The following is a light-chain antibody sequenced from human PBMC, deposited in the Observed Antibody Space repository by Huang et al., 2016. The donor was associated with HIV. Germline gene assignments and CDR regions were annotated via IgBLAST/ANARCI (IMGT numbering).Light chain of an antibody. CDR1: QRVGSN. Sequence: EIVMTQSPVILSVSPGERATLSCRASQRVGSNLAWYQQKPGQAPRLLIYGASTRATGIPVRFSGSGSGTEFTLTISSLHSEDFAVYHCQQYNNWPPWTFGQGTKVEMK. V-gene: IGKV3-15*01. CDR3: QQYNNWPPWT. CDR2: GAS. J-gene: IGKJ1*01.